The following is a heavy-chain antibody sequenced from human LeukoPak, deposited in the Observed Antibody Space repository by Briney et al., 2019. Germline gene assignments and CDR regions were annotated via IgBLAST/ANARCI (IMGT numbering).Heavy chain of an antibody. J-gene: IGHJ3*02. CDR1: GFTVSSNY. CDR3: AKDSWSRNGIYDAFDI. D-gene: IGHD2-8*01. CDR2: IYSGGST. Sequence: PGGSLRLSCAASGFTVSSNYMSWVRQAPGKGLEWVSVIYSGGSTYYADSAKGRFTISRDNSKNTLSLQMNNLRPEDTAVYYCAKDSWSRNGIYDAFDIWGQGTMVTVSS. V-gene: IGHV3-53*01.